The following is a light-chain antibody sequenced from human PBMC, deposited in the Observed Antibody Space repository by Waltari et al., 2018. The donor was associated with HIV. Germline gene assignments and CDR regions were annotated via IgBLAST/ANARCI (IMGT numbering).Light chain of an antibody. CDR3: AAWDDSLSGSYV. J-gene: IGLJ1*01. Sequence: QSVLTQPPSASGTPGQRVTIACSGSRYNLGNNYVYWYQQLPATAPKHRYYRYKQRPSGVPDRFSGSKSGTSASLAISGLRSEDEADYYCAAWDDSLSGSYVFATGTKVTVL. V-gene: IGLV1-47*01. CDR2: RYK. CDR1: RYNLGNNY.